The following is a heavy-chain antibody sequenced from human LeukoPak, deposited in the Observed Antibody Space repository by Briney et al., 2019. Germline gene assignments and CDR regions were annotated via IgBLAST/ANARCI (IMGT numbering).Heavy chain of an antibody. CDR1: GFTFVYAW. D-gene: IGHD3-22*01. V-gene: IGHV3-15*01. CDR3: TAPRGPRNGYYLSDY. J-gene: IGHJ4*02. CDR2: IKSKTDGGTA. Sequence: PGGSLRLSCEASGFTFVYAWMIWVRQAPGKGLEWIGHIKSKTDGGTADYAAPVKGRFTISRDDSTNTLYLEMNSLGTEDTAVYYCTAPRGPRNGYYLSDYWGQGTVVTVSS.